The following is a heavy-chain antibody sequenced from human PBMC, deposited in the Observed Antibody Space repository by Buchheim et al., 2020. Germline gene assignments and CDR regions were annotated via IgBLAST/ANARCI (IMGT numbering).Heavy chain of an antibody. D-gene: IGHD3-3*01. J-gene: IGHJ5*02. Sequence: QVQLQESGPGLVQASQTLSLTCTVSGGSISSGGYYWNWIRQHPGKGLEWIGYIYYSGNTYYNLSLQSTVTISVDTSKNQFPLKLSSVTAADTAVYYCARERLHYDFSSGPIYGSGLFYPWGQGTL. CDR2: IYYSGNT. V-gene: IGHV4-31*01. CDR3: ARERLHYDFSSGPIYGSGLFYP. CDR1: GGSISSGGYY.